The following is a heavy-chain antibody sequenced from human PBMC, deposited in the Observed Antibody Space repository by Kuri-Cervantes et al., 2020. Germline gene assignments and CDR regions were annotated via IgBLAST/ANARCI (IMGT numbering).Heavy chain of an antibody. CDR2: ISGSGGST. CDR1: GFTFSSYA. V-gene: IGHV3-23*01. Sequence: GGSLRLSCAASGFTFSSYAMSWVRQAPGKGLEWVSAISGSGGSTYYADSVKGRFTISRDNAKNSLYLQMNSLRSEDTAVYYCARRPYYYDSSGYHYWGQGTLVTVSS. CDR3: ARRPYYYDSSGYHY. J-gene: IGHJ4*02. D-gene: IGHD3-22*01.